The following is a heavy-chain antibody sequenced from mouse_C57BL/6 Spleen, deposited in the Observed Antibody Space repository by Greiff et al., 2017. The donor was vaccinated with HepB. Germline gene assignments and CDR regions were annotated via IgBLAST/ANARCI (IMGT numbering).Heavy chain of an antibody. CDR3: ARSLLWYQYYCDY. CDR2: IYPGDGDT. D-gene: IGHD2-1*01. CDR1: GYAFSRYW. J-gene: IGHJ2*01. Sequence: QVQLQQSGAELVKPGASVKISCKASGYAFSRYWMNWVKQRPGKGLEWIGQIYPGDGDTNYNGKFKGKATLTADKSSSTAYMQLSSLTSEDSAVYFCARSLLWYQYYCDYWGQGTTLTVSS. V-gene: IGHV1-80*01.